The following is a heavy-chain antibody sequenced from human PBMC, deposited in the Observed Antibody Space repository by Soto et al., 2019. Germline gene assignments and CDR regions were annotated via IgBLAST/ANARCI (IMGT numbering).Heavy chain of an antibody. J-gene: IGHJ6*02. Sequence: GESLKISCKGSGYSFTSYLISWVRQMPGKGLEWMGRIDPSDSYTNYSPSFQGHVTISADKSISTAYLQWSSLKASDTAMYYCARHGPVLLWFGETEKYYYGMDVWGQGTTVTVSS. V-gene: IGHV5-10-1*01. D-gene: IGHD3-10*01. CDR3: ARHGPVLLWFGETEKYYYGMDV. CDR2: IDPSDSYT. CDR1: GYSFTSYL.